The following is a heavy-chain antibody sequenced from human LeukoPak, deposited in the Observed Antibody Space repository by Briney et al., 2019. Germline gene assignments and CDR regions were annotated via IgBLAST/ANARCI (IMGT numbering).Heavy chain of an antibody. V-gene: IGHV4-59*01. D-gene: IGHD7-27*01. J-gene: IGHJ4*02. CDR3: ARAPDWGYYFDY. CDR1: GGSISSYY. CDR2: IYYSGST. Sequence: SETLSLTCTVPGGSISSYYWSWIRQPPGKGLEWIGYIYYSGSTNYNPSLKSRVTISVDTSKNQFPLKLSSVTAADTAVYYCARAPDWGYYFDYWGQGTLVTVSS.